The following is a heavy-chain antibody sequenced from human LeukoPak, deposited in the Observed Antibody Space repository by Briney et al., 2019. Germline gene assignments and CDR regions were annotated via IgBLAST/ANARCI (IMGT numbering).Heavy chain of an antibody. V-gene: IGHV4-59*01. Sequence: PSETLSLTCTVSGGSISSYYWSWIRQPPGKGLEWIGYIYYSGSTNYNPSLKSRVTISVDTSKNQISLKLSSVTAADTAVSYCARAERHYSPEWVDPWGQGALVTVSS. CDR2: IYYSGST. D-gene: IGHD4-11*01. CDR3: ARAERHYSPEWVDP. CDR1: GGSISSYY. J-gene: IGHJ5*02.